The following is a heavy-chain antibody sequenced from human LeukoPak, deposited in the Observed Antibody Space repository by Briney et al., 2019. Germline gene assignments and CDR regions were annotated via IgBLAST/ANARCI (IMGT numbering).Heavy chain of an antibody. J-gene: IGHJ4*02. V-gene: IGHV3-21*01. CDR3: AKDGGYSSGYVNY. Sequence: GGSLRLSCAASGFTFSSYSMNWVRQAPGKGLEWVSSISSSSSYIYYADSVKGRFTISRDNAKNSLYLQMNSLRAEDTAVYYCAKDGGYSSGYVNYWGPGTLVTVSS. CDR2: ISSSSSYI. CDR1: GFTFSSYS. D-gene: IGHD5-18*01.